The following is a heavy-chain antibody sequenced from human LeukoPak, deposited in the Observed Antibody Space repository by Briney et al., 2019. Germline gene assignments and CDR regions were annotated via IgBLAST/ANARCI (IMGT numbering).Heavy chain of an antibody. CDR2: ISYSGST. D-gene: IGHD1-26*01. CDR3: AGGVYSGSYHEDY. CDR1: SGSISNDY. Sequence: SETLSLTCTVSSGSISNDYWSWIRQPPGKGLEWIGYISYSGSTTYNPSLNSRVTISVDTSKNQFSLKLSSVTAADTAVYYCAGGVYSGSYHEDYWGQGTLVTVSS. V-gene: IGHV4-59*01. J-gene: IGHJ4*02.